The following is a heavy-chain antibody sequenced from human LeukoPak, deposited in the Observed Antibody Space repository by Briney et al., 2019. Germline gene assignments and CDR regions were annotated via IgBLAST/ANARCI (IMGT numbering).Heavy chain of an antibody. D-gene: IGHD6-13*01. CDR3: ATGPLWAAAGTGDY. Sequence: ASVKFSCKVSGYTLTELSMHWVRQAPGKGLEWMGGFDPEDGETIYAQKFQGRVTMTEDTSTDTAYMELSSLRSEDTAVYYCATGPLWAAAGTGDYWGQGTLVTVSS. V-gene: IGHV1-24*01. CDR1: GYTLTELS. J-gene: IGHJ4*02. CDR2: FDPEDGET.